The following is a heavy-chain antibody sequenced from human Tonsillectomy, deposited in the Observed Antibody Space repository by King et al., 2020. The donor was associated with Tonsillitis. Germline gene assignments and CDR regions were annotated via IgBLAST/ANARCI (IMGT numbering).Heavy chain of an antibody. Sequence: VQLVESGGGLVKPGGSLRLSCTASGFSFSSYAMNWVRQAPGKGLEWVPSISSTSKYIFYADSVKGRFTISRDNAKNSLFLQMSGLRAGDTAVYYCARDVLGGFDYWGQGTLVPVSS. CDR3: ARDVLGGFDY. J-gene: IGHJ4*02. CDR1: GFSFSSYA. V-gene: IGHV3-21*01. D-gene: IGHD3-16*01. CDR2: ISSTSKYI.